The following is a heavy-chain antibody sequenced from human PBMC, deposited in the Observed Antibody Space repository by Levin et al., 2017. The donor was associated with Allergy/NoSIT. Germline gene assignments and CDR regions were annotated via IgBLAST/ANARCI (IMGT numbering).Heavy chain of an antibody. Sequence: SSETLSLTCTVSGVSITSGGYYWTWIRQRPGKGLEWIGYMYYTGSTYYNPSLKSRVTISVDTSKNQFSLKVNSVTAAETAVYFCARTGYIYGSDAFDIWGQGTNVTVSS. V-gene: IGHV4-31*03. CDR3: ARTGYIYGSDAFDI. J-gene: IGHJ3*02. CDR2: MYYTGST. D-gene: IGHD5-18*01. CDR1: GVSITSGGYY.